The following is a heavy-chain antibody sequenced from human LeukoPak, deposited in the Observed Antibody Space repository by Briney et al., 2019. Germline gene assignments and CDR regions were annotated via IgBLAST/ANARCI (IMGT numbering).Heavy chain of an antibody. Sequence: GASVKVSCKASGYTFTSYGISWVRQAPRQGLEWMGWISAYNGNTNYAQKLQGRVTMTTDTSTSTAYMELRSLRSDDTAVYYCARDDRDEYRGSCSGYWGQGTLVTVSS. CDR2: ISAYNGNT. CDR3: ARDDRDEYRGSCSGY. CDR1: GYTFTSYG. D-gene: IGHD2/OR15-2a*01. V-gene: IGHV1-18*01. J-gene: IGHJ4*02.